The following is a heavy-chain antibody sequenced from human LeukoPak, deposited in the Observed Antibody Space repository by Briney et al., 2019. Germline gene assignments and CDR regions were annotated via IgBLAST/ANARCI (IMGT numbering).Heavy chain of an antibody. CDR2: IIPIFGTA. J-gene: IGHJ4*02. V-gene: IGHV1-69*06. Sequence: ASVKVSCKASGGTFSSYAISWVRQAPGQGLEWMGGIIPIFGTANYAQKFQGRVTITADKSTSTAYMELSSLRSEDTAVYYCARTRYFDWLSIDYWGQGTLVTVSS. CDR3: ARTRYFDWLSIDY. CDR1: GGTFSSYA. D-gene: IGHD3-9*01.